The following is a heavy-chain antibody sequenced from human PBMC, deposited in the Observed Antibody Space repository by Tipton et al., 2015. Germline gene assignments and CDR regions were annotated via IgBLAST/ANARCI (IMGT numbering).Heavy chain of an antibody. Sequence: SLRLSCAASGFTFSTYWMHWVRQAPGKGLEWVSSISSSSSYIYYADSVKGRFTISRDSAKNSLYLQMSSLRAEDTAVYYCARDGGDIALDYWGQGTLVTVSS. CDR3: ARDGGDIALDY. V-gene: IGHV3-21*01. CDR2: ISSSSSYI. D-gene: IGHD2-15*01. J-gene: IGHJ4*02. CDR1: GFTFSTYW.